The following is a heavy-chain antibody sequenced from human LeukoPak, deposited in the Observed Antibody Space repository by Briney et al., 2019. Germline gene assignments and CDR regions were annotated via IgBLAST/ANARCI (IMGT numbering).Heavy chain of an antibody. CDR3: ARGGFPWLFPLDY. J-gene: IGHJ4*02. V-gene: IGHV4-34*01. CDR2: INHSGST. Sequence: SETLSLTCAVYGGSLSGYYWSWIRQPPGKGLEWIGEINHSGSTNYNPSLKSRVTISVDTSKNQFSLKLSSVTAADTAVYYCARGGFPWLFPLDYWGQGTLVTVSS. CDR1: GGSLSGYY. D-gene: IGHD3-22*01.